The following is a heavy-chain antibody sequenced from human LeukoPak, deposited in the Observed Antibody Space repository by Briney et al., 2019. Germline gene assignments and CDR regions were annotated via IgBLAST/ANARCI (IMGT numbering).Heavy chain of an antibody. V-gene: IGHV3-7*05. CDR2: IKQDGSEK. CDR3: ARDKSVGATPFDY. CDR1: GFTFSNYW. J-gene: IGHJ4*02. Sequence: GGSLRLSCAASGFTFSNYWMGWVRQAPGKGLERVANIKQDGSEKYYVDSVKGRFTISRDNAKNSLYLKMSSLRAEDTAVYYCARDKSVGATPFDYWGQGTLVTVSS. D-gene: IGHD1-26*01.